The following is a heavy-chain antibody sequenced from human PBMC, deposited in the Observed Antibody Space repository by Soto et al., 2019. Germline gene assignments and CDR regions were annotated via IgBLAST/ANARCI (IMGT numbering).Heavy chain of an antibody. CDR1: GGSVSSVGNY. V-gene: IGHV4-61*08. CDR3: ARGVNTDRTSSQYFHH. D-gene: IGHD6-6*01. CDR2: IHYTGTT. J-gene: IGHJ1*01. Sequence: QVQLQESGPGLVKPSETLSLSCTVSGGSVSSVGNYCSWIRQPPGKGLEWIGYIHYTGTTDYNPPLKSRVTMSLDTSKNQFSLKLSSVTAADTAVYYCARGVNTDRTSSQYFHHWGQGILVTVSS.